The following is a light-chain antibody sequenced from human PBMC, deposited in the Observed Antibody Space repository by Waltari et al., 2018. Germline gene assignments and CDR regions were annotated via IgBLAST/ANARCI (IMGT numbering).Light chain of an antibody. J-gene: IGKJ1*01. CDR2: GAS. CDR1: HGIGNE. V-gene: IGKV1-6*01. CDR3: QQDYTTPWT. Sequence: AIQMTQSPSSLSASKGDRITVTCRASHGIGNELSWYQQKAGKAPTLLIYGASRLQTGVSLRFSGSGSGTDFTLIINNLQPEDVATYYCQQDYTTPWTFGQGTKVEI.